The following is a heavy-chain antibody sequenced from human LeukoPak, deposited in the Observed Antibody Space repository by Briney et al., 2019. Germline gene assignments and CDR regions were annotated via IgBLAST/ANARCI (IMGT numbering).Heavy chain of an antibody. V-gene: IGHV3-7*01. CDR2: IKQDGSEK. J-gene: IGHJ6*02. CDR1: GFIFSSYA. CDR3: ARELYSSSWYGNYYYYYGMDV. D-gene: IGHD6-13*01. Sequence: PGGSLRLSCAASGFIFSSYAMSWVRQAPGKGLEWVANIKQDGSEKYYVDSVKGRFTISRDNAKNSLYLQMNSLRAEDTAVYYCARELYSSSWYGNYYYYYGMDVWGQGTTVTVSS.